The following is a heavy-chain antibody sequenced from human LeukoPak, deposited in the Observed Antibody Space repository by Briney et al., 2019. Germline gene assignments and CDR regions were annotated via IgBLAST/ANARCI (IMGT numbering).Heavy chain of an antibody. J-gene: IGHJ4*02. CDR2: IYTVGST. V-gene: IGHV4-4*07. CDR1: GGSISSYY. Sequence: SETLSLTCTVSGGSISSYYWSWIRQPAGKGLEWIGRIYTVGSTTTYNPSLKSRVTMSVDTSKNQFSLKLSSVTAADTAVYYCASHGWSGYYGNGIDYWGQGTLVTVSS. D-gene: IGHD3-3*01. CDR3: ASHGWSGYYGNGIDY.